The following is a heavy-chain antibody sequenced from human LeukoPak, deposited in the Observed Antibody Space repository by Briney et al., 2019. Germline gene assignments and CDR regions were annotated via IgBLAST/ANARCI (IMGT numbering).Heavy chain of an antibody. D-gene: IGHD3-10*01. CDR2: ISSSGSTI. CDR1: GFTFSSYG. V-gene: IGHV3-48*04. J-gene: IGHJ5*02. CDR3: ARVTYYYGSGSYLSNYNWFDP. Sequence: PGGSLRLSCAASGFTFSSYGMSWVRQAPGKGLEWVSYISSSGSTIYYADSVKGRFTISRDNAKNSLYLQMNSLRAEDTAVYYCARVTYYYGSGSYLSNYNWFDPWGQGTLVTVSS.